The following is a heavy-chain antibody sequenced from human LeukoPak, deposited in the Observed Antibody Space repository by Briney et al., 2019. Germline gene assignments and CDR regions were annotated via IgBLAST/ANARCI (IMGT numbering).Heavy chain of an antibody. V-gene: IGHV3-30*04. CDR2: ISSDGSNK. D-gene: IGHD3-10*01. J-gene: IGHJ6*03. CDR1: GFTFSSYA. CDR3: ARDQITTVRGIIARSTPYYDYHYMDV. Sequence: GGSLRLSCAASGFTFSSYAMHWVRQAPGKGLEWVAVISSDGSNKYYADSVKGRFTISRDNSKNTLYLQMNSLRADDTAVYYCARDQITTVRGIIARSTPYYDYHYMDVWGKGTTVTVSS.